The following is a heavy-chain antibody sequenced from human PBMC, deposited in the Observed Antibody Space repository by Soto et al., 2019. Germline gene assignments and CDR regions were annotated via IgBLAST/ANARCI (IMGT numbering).Heavy chain of an antibody. V-gene: IGHV3-7*03. J-gene: IGHJ4*02. D-gene: IGHD1-7*01. Sequence: EVQLVQSGGGLVQPGGSLRLSCVGSGFTFTDFYMNWVRQAPGKGLEWVANIRPDGTETNYVESVRGRFTTSRDNAKNSLFLQMNRLRADDTALYYCAGWGGTEYNYWGQGILVTVSS. CDR2: IRPDGTET. CDR3: AGWGGTEYNY. CDR1: GFTFTDFY.